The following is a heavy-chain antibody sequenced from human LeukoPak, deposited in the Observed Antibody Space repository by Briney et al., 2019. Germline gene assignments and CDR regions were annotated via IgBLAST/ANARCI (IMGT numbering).Heavy chain of an antibody. D-gene: IGHD5-24*01. J-gene: IGHJ4*01. V-gene: IGHV3-21*01. CDR2: ISSDSTYT. Sequence: GGSLRLSCVDSGFTLKTFKMNWIRQAPGQGLDRVSSISSDSTYTSYADSVKGRFTISGDNAKNSMYLQMDSLRAEDTAVYYCARVRRDGYYFDSWGQGTLVTVSS. CDR3: ARVRRDGYYFDS. CDR1: GFTLKTFK.